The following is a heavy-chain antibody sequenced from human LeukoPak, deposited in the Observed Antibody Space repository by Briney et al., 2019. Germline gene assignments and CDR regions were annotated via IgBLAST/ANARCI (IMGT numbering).Heavy chain of an antibody. CDR1: GFTFDDYA. CDR2: ISWNSGRI. CDR3: ARDRVGGRYYYGMDV. Sequence: GGSLRLSCVASGFTFDDYAMHWVRQAPGKGLEWVSGISWNSGRIGYADSVKGRFTISRDNAKNSLYLQMNSLRADDTAVYYCARDRVGGRYYYGMDVWGLGTTVTVSS. J-gene: IGHJ6*02. V-gene: IGHV3-9*01. D-gene: IGHD3-16*01.